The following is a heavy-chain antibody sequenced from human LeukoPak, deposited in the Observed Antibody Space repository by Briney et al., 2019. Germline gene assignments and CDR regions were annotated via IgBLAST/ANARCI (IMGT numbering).Heavy chain of an antibody. J-gene: IGHJ4*02. CDR1: GGSISSYY. D-gene: IGHD3-10*01. CDR3: VRSYYGSGIIDY. V-gene: IGHV4-59*01. Sequence: SETLSLTCTVSGGSISSYYWSWIRQPPGKGLEWIGYIYYSGSTNYNPSLKSRVTISVDTSKNEFSLKLSSVTAADTAVYYCVRSYYGSGIIDYWGQGTLVTVSS. CDR2: IYYSGST.